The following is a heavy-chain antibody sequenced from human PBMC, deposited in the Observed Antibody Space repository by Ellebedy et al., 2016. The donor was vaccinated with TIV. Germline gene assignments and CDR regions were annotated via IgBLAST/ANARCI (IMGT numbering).Heavy chain of an antibody. CDR2: ISAYNGNT. D-gene: IGHD6-19*01. CDR3: ARHGGTGSGWGLPYYFDY. J-gene: IGHJ4*02. CDR1: GYTFTSYG. V-gene: IGHV1-18*01. Sequence: AASVKVSCKASGYTFTSYGISWVRQAPGQGLEWMGWISAYNGNTNYAQKLQGRVTMTTDTSTSTAYMELRSLRSDDTAVYYCARHGGTGSGWGLPYYFDYWGQGTLVTVSS.